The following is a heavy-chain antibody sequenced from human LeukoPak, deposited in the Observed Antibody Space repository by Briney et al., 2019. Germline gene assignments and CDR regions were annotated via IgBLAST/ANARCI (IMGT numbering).Heavy chain of an antibody. J-gene: IGHJ3*02. CDR3: ARDADWAYDAFDI. V-gene: IGHV6-1*01. CDR2: TYYRSKWIN. Sequence: SQTLSLTCAISGDSVSVKSDVWNWIRQSPSRGLEWLGRTYYRSKWINDYATSVKSRIIISPDTSKNQFSLHLDSVTPEDTAVYYCARDADWAYDAFDIWGQGTMVTVSS. CDR1: GDSVSVKSDV. D-gene: IGHD3-9*01.